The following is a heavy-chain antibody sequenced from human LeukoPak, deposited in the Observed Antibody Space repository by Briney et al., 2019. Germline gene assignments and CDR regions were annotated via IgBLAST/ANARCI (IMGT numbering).Heavy chain of an antibody. V-gene: IGHV4-4*07. CDR1: GGSISGYF. CDR3: ARVMVVTTTLAWLDP. CDR2: INTSGST. J-gene: IGHJ5*02. D-gene: IGHD2/OR15-2a*01. Sequence: SETLSLTCTVSGGSISGYFWNWIRQPAGKGLEWIGRINTSGSTNYNPSLKSRVTMSVDTAKNQLSLKLSSVTAADTALYYCARVMVVTTTLAWLDPWGQGTLVTVSS.